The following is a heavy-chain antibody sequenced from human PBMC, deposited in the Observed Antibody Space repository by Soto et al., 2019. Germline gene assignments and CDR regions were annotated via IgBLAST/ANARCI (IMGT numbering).Heavy chain of an antibody. Sequence: GASVKVSCKASGYTFTGYYMHWVRQAPGQGLEWMGWINPNSGGTNYAQKFQGWVTMTRDTSISTAYMELSRLRSDDTAVYYCLRGRTPAVHPPHGLLDYWGQEPLVPVSS. J-gene: IGHJ4*02. D-gene: IGHD3-16*01. CDR2: INPNSGGT. V-gene: IGHV1-2*04. CDR3: LRGRTPAVHPPHGLLDY. CDR1: GYTFTGYY.